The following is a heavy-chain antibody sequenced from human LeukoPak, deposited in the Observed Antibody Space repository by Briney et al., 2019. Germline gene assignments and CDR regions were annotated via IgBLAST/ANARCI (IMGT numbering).Heavy chain of an antibody. CDR1: GGSISSYY. D-gene: IGHD2-2*01. CDR2: IYYSGST. Sequence: PSGTLSLTCAVSGGSISSYYWSWIRQPPGKGLEWIGYIYYSGSTNYNPSLKSRVTISVDTSKNQFSLKVNSVTAADTAVYYCARITILNLSWFDPWGQGTLVTVSS. CDR3: ARITILNLSWFDP. V-gene: IGHV4-59*01. J-gene: IGHJ5*02.